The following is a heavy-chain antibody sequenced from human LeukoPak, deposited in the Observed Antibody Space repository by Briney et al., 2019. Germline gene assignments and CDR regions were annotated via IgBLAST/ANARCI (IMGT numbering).Heavy chain of an antibody. CDR3: ARLQAAMVTFFAFDI. CDR2: IYYSGST. D-gene: IGHD5-18*01. V-gene: IGHV4-39*01. Sequence: SETLSLTCTVSGGSISSSSYYWGWIRQPPGKGLEWVGSIYYSGSTYYNPSLKSRVTISVDTSKNQFSLKLSSVTAADTAVYYCARLQAAMVTFFAFDIWGQGTMVTVSS. J-gene: IGHJ3*02. CDR1: GGSISSSSYY.